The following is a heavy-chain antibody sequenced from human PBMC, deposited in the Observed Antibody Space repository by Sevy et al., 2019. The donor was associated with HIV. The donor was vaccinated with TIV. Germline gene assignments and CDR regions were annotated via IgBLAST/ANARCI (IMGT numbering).Heavy chain of an antibody. D-gene: IGHD3-3*01. CDR2: INPKSVAT. CDR3: ARESYDFWTGPVDYDYGMDV. CDR1: GYSFSDSGYY. J-gene: IGHJ6*02. Sequence: ASVKVSCKASGYSFSDSGYYVHWVRQAPGQGLEWMGWINPKSVATKYGQKFQGRVTMTRDTSVSTANMELTRLTSDDTAVYYCARESYDFWTGPVDYDYGMDVWGQGTTVTVSS. V-gene: IGHV1-2*02.